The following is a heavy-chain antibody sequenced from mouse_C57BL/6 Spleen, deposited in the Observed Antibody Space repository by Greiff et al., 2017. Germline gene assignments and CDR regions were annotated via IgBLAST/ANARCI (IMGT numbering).Heavy chain of an antibody. CDR1: GYAFSSSW. V-gene: IGHV1-82*01. D-gene: IGHD1-1*01. J-gene: IGHJ2*01. Sequence: QVQLKESGPELVKPGASVKISCKASGYAFSSSWMNWVKQRPGKGLEWIGRIYPGDGDTNYNGKFKGKATLTADKSSSTAYMQLSSLTSEDSAVYFCARGSSYHFDYWGQGTTLTVSS. CDR2: IYPGDGDT. CDR3: ARGSSYHFDY.